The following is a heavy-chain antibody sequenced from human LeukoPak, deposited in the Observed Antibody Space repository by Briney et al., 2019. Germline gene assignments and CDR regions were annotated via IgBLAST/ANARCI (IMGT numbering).Heavy chain of an antibody. D-gene: IGHD2-2*01. Sequence: SQTLSLTCTVSGGSISSGDYYWSWIRQPPGKGLEWIGYIYYSGSTYYNPSLKSRVTISVDTSKNQFSLKLSSVTAADTAVYYCAREVGCCSSTSCYGDAFDIWGQGTMVTVSS. CDR1: GGSISSGDYY. CDR3: AREVGCCSSTSCYGDAFDI. J-gene: IGHJ3*02. CDR2: IYYSGST. V-gene: IGHV4-30-4*01.